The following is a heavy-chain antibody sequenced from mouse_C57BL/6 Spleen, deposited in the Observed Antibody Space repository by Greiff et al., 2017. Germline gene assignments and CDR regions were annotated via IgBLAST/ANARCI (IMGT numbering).Heavy chain of an antibody. CDR2: INPNNGGT. Sequence: VQLQQSGPELVKPGASVKMSCKASGYTFTDYNMHWVKQSHGKSLEWIGYINPNNGGTSYNQKFKGKATLTVNKSSSTAYMELRSLTSEDSAVYYCARVKDYGSRYYAMEYWGQGTSVTVAS. CDR1: GYTFTDYN. D-gene: IGHD1-1*01. J-gene: IGHJ4*01. V-gene: IGHV1-22*01. CDR3: ARVKDYGSRYYAMEY.